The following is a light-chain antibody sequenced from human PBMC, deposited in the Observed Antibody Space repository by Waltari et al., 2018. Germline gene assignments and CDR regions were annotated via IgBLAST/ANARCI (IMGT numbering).Light chain of an antibody. CDR1: QSVPTN. Sequence: EIVMTQSPDTLSVAPGERVTISCRASQSVPTNLAWYQQKPGQPPRLLIYVASTRATGVPARFSGSGSGTEFTLTISSLESEDFAVYYCQQYSNWPYTFGQGTKLEIK. J-gene: IGKJ2*01. CDR2: VAS. V-gene: IGKV3-15*01. CDR3: QQYSNWPYT.